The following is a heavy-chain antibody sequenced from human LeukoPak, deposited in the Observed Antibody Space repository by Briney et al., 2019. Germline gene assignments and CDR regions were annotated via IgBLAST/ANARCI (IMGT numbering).Heavy chain of an antibody. CDR3: ARADGDMWRYGSGSYYKEYDY. V-gene: IGHV3-53*01. Sequence: TGGSLRLSCAASGFTVSSNYMSWVRQAPGKGLEWVSVIYSGGSTYYADSVKGRFTISRDNSKSTLYIQMNSLRAEDTAVYYCARADGDMWRYGSGSYYKEYDYWGQGTLVTVSS. D-gene: IGHD3-10*01. J-gene: IGHJ4*02. CDR1: GFTVSSNY. CDR2: IYSGGST.